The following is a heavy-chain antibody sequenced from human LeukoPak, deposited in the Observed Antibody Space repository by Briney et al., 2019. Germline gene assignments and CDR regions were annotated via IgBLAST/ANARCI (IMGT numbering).Heavy chain of an antibody. J-gene: IGHJ3*02. CDR3: AKEYNRVHDAFDI. CDR1: GSNVSS. Sequence: GGSLRLSGAASGSNVSSIHWVRQAPGTGLAWVGVISYDGSKKYYADSVRRPFTISGDNSRDTVYLQMNSLRAEDTAVYYCAKEYNRVHDAFDIWGQGTMVTVSS. V-gene: IGHV3-30*18. CDR2: ISYDGSKK. D-gene: IGHD1-1*01.